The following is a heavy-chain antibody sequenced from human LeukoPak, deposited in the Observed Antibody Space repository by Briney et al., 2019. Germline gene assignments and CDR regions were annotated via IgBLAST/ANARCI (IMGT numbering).Heavy chain of an antibody. D-gene: IGHD1-26*01. CDR1: GGSFSGYY. V-gene: IGHV4-34*01. CDR3: ARGVRIHQREDAFDI. J-gene: IGHJ3*02. CDR2: INHSGST. Sequence: SETLSLTCAVYGGSFSGYYWSWIRQPPGKGLEWIGEINHSGSTNYNPSLKSRVTISVDTSKNQFSLKLSSVTAADTAVYYCARGVRIHQREDAFDIWGQGTMVTVSS.